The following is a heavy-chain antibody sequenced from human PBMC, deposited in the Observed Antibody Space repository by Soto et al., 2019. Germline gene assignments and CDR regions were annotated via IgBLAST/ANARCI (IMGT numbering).Heavy chain of an antibody. V-gene: IGHV1-69*13. D-gene: IGHD4-17*01. CDR2: IIPIFGTA. J-gene: IGHJ2*01. CDR3: ARGSYGDYHYWYFDL. CDR1: GGTFSSYA. Sequence: ASVKVSYKASGGTFSSYAISWVRQAPGQGLEWMGGIIPIFGTANYAQKFQGRVTITADESTSTAYMELSSLRSEDTAVYYCARGSYGDYHYWYFDLWGRGTLVTVAS.